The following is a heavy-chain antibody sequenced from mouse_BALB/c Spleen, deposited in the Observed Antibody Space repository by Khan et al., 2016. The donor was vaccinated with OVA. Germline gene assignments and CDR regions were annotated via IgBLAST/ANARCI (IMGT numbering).Heavy chain of an antibody. Sequence: EVELVESGGGLVKPGGSLKVSCAASGFTFSNYAMSWVRQTPERKMEWVASISSGGNTYYPDNVKGRFTISRDNARNILYLQMSSLRSEDTAMYYCARDYWLVYWGQGTLVTVSA. CDR2: ISSGGNT. CDR3: ARDYWLVY. CDR1: GFTFSNYA. V-gene: IGHV5-6-5*01. J-gene: IGHJ3*01.